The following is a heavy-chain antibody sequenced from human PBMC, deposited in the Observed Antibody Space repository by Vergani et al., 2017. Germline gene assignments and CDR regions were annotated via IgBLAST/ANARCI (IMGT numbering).Heavy chain of an antibody. D-gene: IGHD3-10*01. CDR2: IIPIFGTA. Sequence: QVQLVQSGAEVKKPGSSVKVSCKASGGTFSSYAISWVRQAPGQGLEWMGRIIPIFGTANYAQKFQGRFTSTADESKSSACMELSSLRCEDTAVYYCATTYGSGSYSPVGDCWGQGTLVTVSS. J-gene: IGHJ4*02. CDR1: GGTFSSYA. V-gene: IGHV1-69*18. CDR3: ATTYGSGSYSPVGDC.